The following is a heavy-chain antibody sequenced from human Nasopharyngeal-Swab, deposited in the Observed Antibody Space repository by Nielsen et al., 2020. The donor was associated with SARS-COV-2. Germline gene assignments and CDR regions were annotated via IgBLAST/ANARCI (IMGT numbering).Heavy chain of an antibody. Sequence: SETLSLTCAVYGGSFSGYYWSWIRQSPGKGLEWIGQINYSGTTNYNPSLKSRVAISVGTSKNQFSLKLNSVTAADTAVYYCASGARRGRGPFDYWGQGTQVTVSS. J-gene: IGHJ4*02. CDR3: ASGARRGRGPFDY. CDR1: GGSFSGYY. V-gene: IGHV4-34*01. D-gene: IGHD3-16*01. CDR2: INYSGTT.